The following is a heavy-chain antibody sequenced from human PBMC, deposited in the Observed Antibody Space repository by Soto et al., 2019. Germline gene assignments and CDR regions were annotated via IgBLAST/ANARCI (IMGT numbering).Heavy chain of an antibody. CDR2: ISGSGGTT. Sequence: EVQLLESGGGLVQPGGSLRLSCAASGFTFNSYTMSWVRQAPGKGLEWVSSISGSGGTTYYADSVKDRFTISRDNSKNTLYLEMNNPRAEDTAVYYCERFGIATPGGLDYWGQGTLVTVSS. D-gene: IGHD6-13*01. J-gene: IGHJ4*02. V-gene: IGHV3-23*01. CDR1: GFTFNSYT. CDR3: ERFGIATPGGLDY.